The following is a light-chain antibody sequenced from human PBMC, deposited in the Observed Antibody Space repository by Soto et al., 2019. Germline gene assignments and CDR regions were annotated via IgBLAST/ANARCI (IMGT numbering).Light chain of an antibody. CDR1: SRDVGGYKY. CDR2: EVS. J-gene: IGLJ2*01. V-gene: IGLV2-14*01. CDR3: TSYRGSSTLV. Sequence: QSALTQPASVSGSPGQSITISCTGTSRDVGGYKYVSWYQQHPGKAPKLIIYEVSNRPSGVSNRFSGSKSGNTASLTISGLQAEDEADYYCTSYRGSSTLVFGGGTKPPS.